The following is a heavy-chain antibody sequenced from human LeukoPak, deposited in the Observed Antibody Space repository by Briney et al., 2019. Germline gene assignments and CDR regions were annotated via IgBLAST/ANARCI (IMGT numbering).Heavy chain of an antibody. CDR1: GGTFSSYA. Sequence: SVKVSCKSSGGTFSSYAISWVRQAPGQGLEWMGRSIPILGIANYAQKFQGRVTITADTSTSTAYMELSSLRSEDTAVYYCASTDSSGSPLHADYWGQGTLVTVSS. J-gene: IGHJ4*02. D-gene: IGHD3-22*01. CDR3: ASTDSSGSPLHADY. CDR2: SIPILGIA. V-gene: IGHV1-69*04.